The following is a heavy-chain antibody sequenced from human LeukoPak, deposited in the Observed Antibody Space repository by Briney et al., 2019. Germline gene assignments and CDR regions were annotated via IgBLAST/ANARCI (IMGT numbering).Heavy chain of an antibody. D-gene: IGHD5-18*01. J-gene: IGHJ6*03. V-gene: IGHV4-61*02. CDR2: IYTSGST. CDR1: GGSISSGNYY. CDR3: AREREWIQLPAMRSYYYMDV. Sequence: SETLSLTCTVSGGSISSGNYYWSWIRKPAGKGLEWIGRIYTSGSTNYNPSLKSRVTISVDTSKNQFSLKLSSVTAADTAVYYCAREREWIQLPAMRSYYYMDVWGRGTTVTVSS.